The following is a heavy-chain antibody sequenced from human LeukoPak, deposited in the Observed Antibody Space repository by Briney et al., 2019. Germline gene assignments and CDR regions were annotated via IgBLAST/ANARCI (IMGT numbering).Heavy chain of an antibody. J-gene: IGHJ5*02. CDR3: ARDFPLGSSPSSGWFDP. CDR1: GGSISSGGSY. V-gene: IGHV4-61*08. Sequence: SETLSLTCTVSGGSISSGGSYWSWIRQPPGKGLEWIGYIYYSGSTNYNPFFKSRVTISVDTSKNQFSLKLSSVTAANTAVYYCARDFPLGSSPSSGWFDPWGQGTLVTVSS. CDR2: IYYSGST. D-gene: IGHD6-6*01.